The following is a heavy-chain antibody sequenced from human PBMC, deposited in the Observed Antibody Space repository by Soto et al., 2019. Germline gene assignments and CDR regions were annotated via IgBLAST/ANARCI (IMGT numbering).Heavy chain of an antibody. CDR3: ARASIAAAGWYYGMDV. D-gene: IGHD6-13*01. J-gene: IGHJ6*02. CDR1: GFTFSSYD. V-gene: IGHV3-13*01. Sequence: PGGPLRLSYASSGFTFSSYDMHWVRQATGKGLEWVSAIGTAGDTYYPGSVRGRFTISRENAKNSLYLQMNSLRAGDTAVYYCARASIAAAGWYYGMDVWGQGTTVTVSS. CDR2: IGTAGDT.